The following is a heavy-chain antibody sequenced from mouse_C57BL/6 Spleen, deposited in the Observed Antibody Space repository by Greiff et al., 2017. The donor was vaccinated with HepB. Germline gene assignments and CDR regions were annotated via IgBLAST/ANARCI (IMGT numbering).Heavy chain of an antibody. J-gene: IGHJ2*01. D-gene: IGHD2-4*01. CDR2: IRNKANGYTT. V-gene: IGHV7-3*01. Sequence: EVMLVESGGGLVQPGGSLSLSCAASGFTFTDYYMSWVRQPPGKALEWLGFIRNKANGYTTEYSASVKGRFTISRDNSQSILYLQMNALRAEDSATYYCARYDDYDGGFDYWGQGTTLTVSS. CDR1: GFTFTDYY. CDR3: ARYDDYDGGFDY.